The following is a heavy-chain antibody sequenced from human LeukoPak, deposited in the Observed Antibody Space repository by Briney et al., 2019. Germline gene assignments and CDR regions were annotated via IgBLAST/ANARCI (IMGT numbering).Heavy chain of an antibody. D-gene: IGHD6-19*01. V-gene: IGHV3-9*01. J-gene: IGHJ2*01. CDR3: AKAVAVAGKGYWYFHP. Sequence: GRSLRLSCAASGFTFDDYAMHWVRQAPGKGLEWVSGISWNSGSIGYADSVKGRFTISRDNAKNSLYLQMNSLRAEDTAFYYCAKAVAVAGKGYWYFHPWGRGTLVSVSS. CDR1: GFTFDDYA. CDR2: ISWNSGSI.